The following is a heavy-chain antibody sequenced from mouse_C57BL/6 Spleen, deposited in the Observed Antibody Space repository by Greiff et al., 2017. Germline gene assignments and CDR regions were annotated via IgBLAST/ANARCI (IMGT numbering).Heavy chain of an antibody. D-gene: IGHD2-4*01. CDR3: ARGRRDYEYALGY. CDR1: GYAFSSSW. Sequence: QVQLQQSGPELVKPGASVKISCKASGYAFSSSWMHWVKQRPGKGLEWIGRIYPGDGDTNYNGKFKGKATLTADKSSSTAYMQISSLTAEDSAVYYCARGRRDYEYALGYWGQGTSVTVST. V-gene: IGHV1-82*01. CDR2: IYPGDGDT. J-gene: IGHJ4*01.